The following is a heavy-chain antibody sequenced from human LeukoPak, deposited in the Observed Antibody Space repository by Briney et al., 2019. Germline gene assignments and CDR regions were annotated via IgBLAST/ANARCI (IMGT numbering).Heavy chain of an antibody. CDR3: ARDGDPMIVQYFDY. J-gene: IGHJ4*02. V-gene: IGHV3-30*03. CDR2: ISYDGSNK. Sequence: PGGSLRLSCAASGFTFSSYGMHWVRQAPGKGLEWVAVISYDGSNKYYADSVKGRFTISRDNSKNTLYLQMNSLRAEDTAVYYCARDGDPMIVQYFDYWGQGTLVTVSP. D-gene: IGHD3-22*01. CDR1: GFTFSSYG.